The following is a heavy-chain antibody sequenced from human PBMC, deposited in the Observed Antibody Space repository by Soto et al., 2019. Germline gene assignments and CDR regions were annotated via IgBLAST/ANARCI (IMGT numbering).Heavy chain of an antibody. D-gene: IGHD3-10*01. J-gene: IGHJ4*02. Sequence: SETMSLTCTIAGGYISGYGWTWIRQSPGKGLEYIGYIYSGTTQSNPSLKGRATISLDTSKNQFTLNLASVSAADTAVYYCATKTFGSNAFFDTWGQGALVTVSS. CDR2: IYSGTT. CDR3: ATKTFGSNAFFDT. V-gene: IGHV4-59*08. CDR1: GGYISGYG.